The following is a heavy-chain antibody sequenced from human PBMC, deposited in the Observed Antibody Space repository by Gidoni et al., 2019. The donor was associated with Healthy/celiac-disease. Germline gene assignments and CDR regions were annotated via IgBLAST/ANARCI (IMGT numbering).Heavy chain of an antibody. V-gene: IGHV3-30*18. CDR3: AKGKVARMIRTYFDY. CDR2: ISYDGCNE. J-gene: IGHJ4*02. CDR1: RFTCSSYG. Sequence: QVQRVESGGGVVQPGRDLRLSCAATRFTCSSYGMHWVRQAPGKGLEWVAVISYDGCNEYYADSVRGRFTISRDNSKNTLYLQMNSLRAEDTAVYYCAKGKVARMIRTYFDYWGQGTLVTVSS. D-gene: IGHD2-15*01.